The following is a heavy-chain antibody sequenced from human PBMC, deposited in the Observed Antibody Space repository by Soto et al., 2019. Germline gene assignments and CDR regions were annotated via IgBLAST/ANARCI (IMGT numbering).Heavy chain of an antibody. CDR3: ARASGYDAAFDI. J-gene: IGHJ3*02. CDR2: INAGNGNT. V-gene: IGHV1-3*01. Sequence: QVQLVQSGAEVKKPGASVKVSCKASGYTFTSYAMHWVRQAPGQRLEWMGWINAGNGNTKYSQKFQGRVTITRDTSASPAYMELSSLRSEDTAVYYCARASGYDAAFDIWGQGTMVTVSS. D-gene: IGHD5-12*01. CDR1: GYTFTSYA.